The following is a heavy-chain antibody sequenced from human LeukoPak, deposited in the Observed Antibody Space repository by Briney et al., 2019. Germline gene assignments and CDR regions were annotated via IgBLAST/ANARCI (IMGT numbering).Heavy chain of an antibody. J-gene: IGHJ4*02. D-gene: IGHD3-22*01. CDR2: IIPIFGTA. CDR1: GGTFSSYA. CDR3: ARGSGDTNDEYYYDSSGYYAYFDY. Sequence: SVKVSCKASGGTFSSYAISWVRQAPGQGLEWMRGIIPIFGTANYAQRFQGRVTITADESTSTAYMELSSLRSEDTAVYYCARGSGDTNDEYYYDSSGYYAYFDYWGQGTLVTVSS. V-gene: IGHV1-69*13.